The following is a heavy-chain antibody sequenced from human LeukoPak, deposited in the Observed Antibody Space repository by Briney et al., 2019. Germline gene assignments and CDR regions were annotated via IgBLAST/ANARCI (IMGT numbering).Heavy chain of an antibody. CDR3: AREEAKSTGGAFDI. D-gene: IGHD2/OR15-2a*01. Sequence: TSETLSLTCTVSGGSISSYYWSWIRQPPGKGLEWIGYIYYSGSTNYNPSLKSRVTISVDTSKNQFSLKLSSVTAADTAVYYCAREEAKSTGGAFDIWGQGTMVTVSS. CDR2: IYYSGST. CDR1: GGSISSYY. J-gene: IGHJ3*02. V-gene: IGHV4-59*01.